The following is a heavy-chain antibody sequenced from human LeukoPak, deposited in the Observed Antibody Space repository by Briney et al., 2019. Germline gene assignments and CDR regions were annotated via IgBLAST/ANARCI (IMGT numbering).Heavy chain of an antibody. CDR3: AKDQVDSSGRNNWFDP. CDR1: GFTFSSYG. Sequence: GGSLRLSCAASGFTFSSYGMHWVRQAPGKGLEWVAVISYDGSNKYYADSVKGRFTISRDNSKNTLYLQMNSLRAEDTAVYYCAKDQVDSSGRNNWFDPWGQGTLVTVSS. V-gene: IGHV3-30*18. CDR2: ISYDGSNK. J-gene: IGHJ5*02. D-gene: IGHD3-22*01.